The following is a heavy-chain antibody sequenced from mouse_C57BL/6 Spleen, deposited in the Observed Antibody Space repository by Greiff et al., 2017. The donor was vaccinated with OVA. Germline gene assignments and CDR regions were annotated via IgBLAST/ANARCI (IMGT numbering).Heavy chain of an antibody. CDR1: GFTFSDYG. CDR2: ISNLAYSI. D-gene: IGHD2-4*01. Sequence: EVKVEESGGGLVQPGGSLKLSCAASGFTFSDYGMAWVRQAPRKGPEWVAFISNLAYSIYYADTVTGRFTIARENAKNTLYLEMSSLRSEDTAMYYCARRGDYDGYYAMDYWGQGTSVTVSS. J-gene: IGHJ4*01. CDR3: ARRGDYDGYYAMDY. V-gene: IGHV5-15*04.